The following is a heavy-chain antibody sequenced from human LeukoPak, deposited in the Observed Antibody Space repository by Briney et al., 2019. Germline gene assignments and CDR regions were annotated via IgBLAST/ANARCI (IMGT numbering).Heavy chain of an antibody. J-gene: IGHJ5*01. D-gene: IGHD3-16*02. CDR1: GFSISIYA. Sequence: QTGGSPRLSCSVSGFSISIYAMHWVRQAPGKGLEYVSSISSDGGSTYYANSVKGRFTISRDNSKNALYLQMSSLRVEDTAVYYCVKDRYVDSWGQGTLVTVSS. V-gene: IGHV3-64D*09. CDR3: VKDRYVDS. CDR2: ISSDGGST.